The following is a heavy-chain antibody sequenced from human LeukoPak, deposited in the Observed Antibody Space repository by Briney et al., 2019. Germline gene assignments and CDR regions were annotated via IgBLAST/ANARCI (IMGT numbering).Heavy chain of an antibody. CDR1: GFTFSNAW. CDR3: LYFWSGSSLVDY. Sequence: KPGGSLRLSCAASGFTFSNAWMSWVRQAPGKGLEWVGRIKSKTDSGTTDYAAPAKGRFTISRDDSKNTLYLEMYSLKTEDTAMYYCLYFWSGSSLVDYWGQGTLVTVSS. D-gene: IGHD3-3*01. CDR2: IKSKTDSGTT. J-gene: IGHJ4*02. V-gene: IGHV3-15*01.